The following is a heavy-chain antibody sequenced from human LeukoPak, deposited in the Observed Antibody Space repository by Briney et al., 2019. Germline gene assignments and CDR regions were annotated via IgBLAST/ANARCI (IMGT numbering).Heavy chain of an antibody. CDR3: ARGDSYYDSSGYYGLLYFDY. CDR2: IYSVGTT. V-gene: IGHV3-66*01. J-gene: IGHJ4*02. Sequence: PGGSLRLSCAASDFSVGSNYMTWVRQAPGKGLEWVSLIYSVGTTFYADSVKGRFTISRDTSKNTLYLQMNSLRAEDTAVYYCARGDSYYDSSGYYGLLYFDYWGQGNLVTVSS. CDR1: DFSVGSNY. D-gene: IGHD3-22*01.